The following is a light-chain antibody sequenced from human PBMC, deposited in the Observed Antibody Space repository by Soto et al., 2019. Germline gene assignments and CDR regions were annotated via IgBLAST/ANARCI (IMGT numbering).Light chain of an antibody. CDR2: DAS. CDR1: QTISTW. CDR3: QQYNSYSGT. Sequence: DIQMTQYTSTLSASVGDRVTITCRASQTISTWLAWYQHKPGKAPNLLIYDASTLMSGVPSRFSGSGSGTEFTLTISSLQPDDFATYYCQQYNSYSGTFGQGTKVDIK. J-gene: IGKJ1*01. V-gene: IGKV1-5*01.